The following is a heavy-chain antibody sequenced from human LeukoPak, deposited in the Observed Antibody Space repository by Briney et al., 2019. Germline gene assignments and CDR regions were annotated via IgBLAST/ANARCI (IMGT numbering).Heavy chain of an antibody. CDR3: ARDWSGYSYGYYFDY. CDR1: GGTFGSYA. J-gene: IGHJ4*02. V-gene: IGHV1-69*05. D-gene: IGHD5-18*01. CDR2: IIPIFGTA. Sequence: ASVKVSCKASGGTFGSYAISWVRQAPGQGLEWMGRIIPIFGTANYAQKFQGRVTITTDESTSTAYMELSSLRSEDTAVYYCARDWSGYSYGYYFDYWGQGTLVTVSS.